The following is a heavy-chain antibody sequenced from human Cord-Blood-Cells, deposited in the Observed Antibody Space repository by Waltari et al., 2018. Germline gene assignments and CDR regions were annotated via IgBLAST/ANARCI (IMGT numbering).Heavy chain of an antibody. CDR3: TSTIPGWWGPFDL. CDR1: GFTFSNAW. Sequence: EVQLVESGGGLVKPGGSLRLSCAASGFTFSNAWMSWVRQAPGKGLEWVGRIKSKTDGGTTDYAAPVKGRFTISRDDSKNTLYLQMNSLKTEDTAVYYCTSTIPGWWGPFDLWGRGTLVTVSS. CDR2: IKSKTDGGTT. V-gene: IGHV3-15*01. J-gene: IGHJ2*01. D-gene: IGHD2-21*02.